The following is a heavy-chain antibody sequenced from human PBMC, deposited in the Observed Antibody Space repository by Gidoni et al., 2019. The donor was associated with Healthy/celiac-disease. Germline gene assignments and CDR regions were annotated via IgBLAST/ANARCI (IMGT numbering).Heavy chain of an antibody. CDR3: ARGYCSSTSCPDAFDI. CDR2: IIPIFGTA. Sequence: QVQLVQSGAEVTKPGSSLKVSCKASGGTFSSYAISWVRQATGQGLEWMGGIIPIFGTANYAQKFQGRVTITADESTSTAYMELSSLRSEDTAVYYCARGYCSSTSCPDAFDIWGQGTMVTVSS. J-gene: IGHJ3*02. D-gene: IGHD2-2*01. V-gene: IGHV1-69*01. CDR1: GGTFSSYA.